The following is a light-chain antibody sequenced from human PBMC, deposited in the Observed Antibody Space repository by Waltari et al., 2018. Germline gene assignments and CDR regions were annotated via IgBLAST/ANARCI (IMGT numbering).Light chain of an antibody. J-gene: IGLJ3*02. CDR2: SNI. CDR3: ATWDDSLKGPV. Sequence: QSVLTQPPSASGPPGQRVPISCSGRTSTIGSNPVNWYQHLPGTAPKLLLYSNIPRPSGVPDRFSGSKSGTSASLAISGLQSEDEADYYCATWDDSLKGPVFGGGTKLTVL. CDR1: TSTIGSNP. V-gene: IGLV1-44*01.